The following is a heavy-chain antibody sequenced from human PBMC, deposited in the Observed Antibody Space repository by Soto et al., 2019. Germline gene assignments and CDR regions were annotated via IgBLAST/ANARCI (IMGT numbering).Heavy chain of an antibody. CDR1: GFTFGDYA. CDR2: IRSKAYGGTT. CDR3: TRGVGYCSSTSCPNWFDP. V-gene: IGHV3-49*04. D-gene: IGHD2-2*01. J-gene: IGHJ5*02. Sequence: PGGSLRLSCTASGFTFGDYAMSWVRQAPGKGLEWLGFIRSKAYGGTTEYAASVKGRFTISRDDSKSIAYLQMNSLKTEDTAVYYCTRGVGYCSSTSCPNWFDPWGQGTLVTVSS.